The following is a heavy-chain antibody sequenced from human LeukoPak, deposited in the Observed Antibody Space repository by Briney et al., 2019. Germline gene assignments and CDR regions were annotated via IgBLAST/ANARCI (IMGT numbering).Heavy chain of an antibody. CDR1: GFTFSDYY. D-gene: IGHD3-3*01. Sequence: GGSLRLSCAASGFTFSDYYMSWIRQAPGKGLEWVSYISSSGSTIYYADSVKGRFAISRDNAKNSLYLQMNSLRAEDTAVYYCASGRITIFGVGPFDPWGQGTLVTVSS. CDR3: ASGRITIFGVGPFDP. CDR2: ISSSGSTI. V-gene: IGHV3-11*04. J-gene: IGHJ5*02.